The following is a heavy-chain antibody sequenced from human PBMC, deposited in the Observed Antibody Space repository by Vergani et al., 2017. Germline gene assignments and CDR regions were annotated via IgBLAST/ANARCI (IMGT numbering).Heavy chain of an antibody. CDR2: IYPGDSDT. Sequence: EVQLVPSGAEVKTPGESLKISCKGSGYSFTSYWIGWVRQMPGKGLGWMGIIYPGDSDTRYSPSFQGQVTISDDKSISTAYLQWSSLKASDTAMYYCARRGPYSSSWYNLGDAFDIGGQGTMVTVSS. J-gene: IGHJ3*02. CDR1: GYSFTSYW. D-gene: IGHD6-13*01. CDR3: ARRGPYSSSWYNLGDAFDI. V-gene: IGHV5-51*03.